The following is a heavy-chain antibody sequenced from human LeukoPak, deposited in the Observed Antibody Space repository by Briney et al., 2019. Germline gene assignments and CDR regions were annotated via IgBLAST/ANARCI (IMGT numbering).Heavy chain of an antibody. J-gene: IGHJ4*02. D-gene: IGHD1-26*01. CDR3: ARDHSIVGATIY. Sequence: SVKVSCKASGGTFSSYAISWVRQAPGQGLEWMGRIIPILCIANYAQKLQGRVTITEHKSTSTDYMELSSLRSEDTAVYYCARDHSIVGATIYWGQGTLVRVST. CDR1: GGTFSSYA. CDR2: IIPILCIA. V-gene: IGHV1-69*04.